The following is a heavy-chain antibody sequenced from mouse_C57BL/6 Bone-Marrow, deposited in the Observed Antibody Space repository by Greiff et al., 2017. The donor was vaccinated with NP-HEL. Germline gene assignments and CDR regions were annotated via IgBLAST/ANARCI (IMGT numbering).Heavy chain of an antibody. J-gene: IGHJ2*01. CDR3: AMKNYYGLYYFDY. CDR2: IHPSDSDT. D-gene: IGHD1-1*01. Sequence: QVQLQQPGAELVKPGASVKVSCKASGYTFTSYWMHWVKQRPGQGLEWIGRIHPSDSDTNYNQKFKGKATLTVDKSSSTAYMQLSSLTSEDSAVYYCAMKNYYGLYYFDYWGQGTTLTVSS. CDR1: GYTFTSYW. V-gene: IGHV1-74*01.